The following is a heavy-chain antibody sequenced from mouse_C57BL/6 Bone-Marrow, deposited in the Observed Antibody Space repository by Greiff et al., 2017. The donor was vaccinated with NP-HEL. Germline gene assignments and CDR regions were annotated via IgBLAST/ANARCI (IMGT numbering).Heavy chain of an antibody. J-gene: IGHJ4*01. CDR1: GYTFTSYW. V-gene: IGHV1-52*01. CDR3: ASQYGNFYAMDY. CDR2: IDPSDSEP. D-gene: IGHD2-1*01. Sequence: QVQLQQPGAELVRPGSSVKLSCKASGYTFTSYWMHWVKQRPIQGLEWIGNIDPSDSEPHYNQKFKDKATLTVDKSSSTAYMQLSSLTSEDSAVYYCASQYGNFYAMDYWGQGTSVTVSS.